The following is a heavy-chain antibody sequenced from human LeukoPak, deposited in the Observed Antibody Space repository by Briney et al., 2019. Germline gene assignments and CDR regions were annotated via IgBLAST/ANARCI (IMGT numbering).Heavy chain of an antibody. V-gene: IGHV3-7*03. CDR3: ARVVIGSGYYTTPDWFDP. J-gene: IGHJ5*02. D-gene: IGHD3-3*01. CDR2: VNRDGSET. Sequence: QAGGSLRLSCAASGFALSSHWMTWVRQVPGRGPEGVANVNRDGSETYYLDSVKGRFTISRDNAKNSLYLQMNSLRAEDTAVYYCARVVIGSGYYTTPDWFDPWGQGTLVTVSS. CDR1: GFALSSHW.